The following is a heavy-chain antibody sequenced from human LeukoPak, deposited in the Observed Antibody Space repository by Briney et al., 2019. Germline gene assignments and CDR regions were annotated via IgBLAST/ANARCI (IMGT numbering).Heavy chain of an antibody. CDR3: ASVDGTSDELGPFDI. Sequence: GGSLRLSCAASDFTFSSYAMHWVLQAPGKGLEWVAVISYDGSNKYYADSVKGRFTISRDNSKNTLYLQMNSLRAEDTAVYYCASVDGTSDELGPFDIWGQGTMVTVSS. V-gene: IGHV3-30*04. J-gene: IGHJ3*02. D-gene: IGHD4-23*01. CDR2: ISYDGSNK. CDR1: DFTFSSYA.